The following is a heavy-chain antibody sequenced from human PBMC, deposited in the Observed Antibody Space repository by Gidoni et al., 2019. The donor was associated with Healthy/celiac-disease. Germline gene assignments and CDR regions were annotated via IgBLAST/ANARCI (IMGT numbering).Heavy chain of an antibody. CDR2: IYYSGST. V-gene: IGHV4-31*03. D-gene: IGHD4-4*01. J-gene: IGHJ5*02. Sequence: QLQLQESCPGLVKPSQTLSLTCPVSGGSISSGGYYWRWIRQHPGKGLEWIGYIYYSGSTYHNPSLKSRVTISVDTSKNQFSLKLSSVTAADTAVYYCARDAPEATGGRLWFDPWGQGTLVTVSS. CDR1: GGSISSGGYY. CDR3: ARDAPEATGGRLWFDP.